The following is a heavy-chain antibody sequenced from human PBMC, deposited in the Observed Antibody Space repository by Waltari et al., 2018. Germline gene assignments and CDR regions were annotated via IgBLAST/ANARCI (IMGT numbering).Heavy chain of an antibody. J-gene: IGHJ6*02. D-gene: IGHD2-2*01. Sequence: QVQLVQSGAEVKKPGSSVKVSCKASGGTFSSYAISWVRQAPGQGLEWMGGIIPIFGRANYAHKFQGRVTITADESTSTAYMELSSLRSEDTAVYYCARDLGYCSSTSCWSYYGMDVWGQGTTVTVSS. CDR1: GGTFSSYA. V-gene: IGHV1-69*12. CDR3: ARDLGYCSSTSCWSYYGMDV. CDR2: IIPIFGRA.